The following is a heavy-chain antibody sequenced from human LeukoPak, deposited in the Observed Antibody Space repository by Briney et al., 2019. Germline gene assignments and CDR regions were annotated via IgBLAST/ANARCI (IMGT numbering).Heavy chain of an antibody. J-gene: IGHJ3*02. Sequence: GESLKISCKGSGYSFTNNWISWVRQVPGKGLEWMGRMDPSDSYTNYSPSFQGHVTISADKSISTAYLQWNSLKASDTAMYYCARLQMLRGITDAFDIWDQGTMVTVSS. CDR1: GYSFTNNW. V-gene: IGHV5-10-1*01. CDR2: MDPSDSYT. D-gene: IGHD3-10*01. CDR3: ARLQMLRGITDAFDI.